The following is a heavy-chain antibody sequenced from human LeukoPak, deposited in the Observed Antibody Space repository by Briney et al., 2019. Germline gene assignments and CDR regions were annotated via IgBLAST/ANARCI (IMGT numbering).Heavy chain of an antibody. Sequence: GGSLRLSCTASGFIFSTSWMTWVRQAPGKGLEWVANINLDGSEKYYVDSVKGRFTISRDNAKNSLYLQMNSLRAEDTAVYYCARSGNTGRNWYFDLWGRGTLVTVSS. V-gene: IGHV3-7*01. CDR2: INLDGSEK. CDR3: ARSGNTGRNWYFDL. CDR1: GFIFSTSW. J-gene: IGHJ2*01. D-gene: IGHD3-10*01.